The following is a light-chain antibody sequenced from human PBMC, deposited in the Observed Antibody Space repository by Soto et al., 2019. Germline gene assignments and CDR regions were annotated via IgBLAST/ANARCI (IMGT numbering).Light chain of an antibody. J-gene: IGKJ5*01. CDR3: QQYGNSPIT. CDR1: QSVSSSY. Sequence: EIRLTQSPGTLSLSPGERATLSCRASQSVSSSYLAWYQQKPGQAPRLLIYGTSSRATGIPDRFSGSGSGTDFTLTISRLEPEDFAVYYCQQYGNSPITFGQGTRLEI. V-gene: IGKV3-20*01. CDR2: GTS.